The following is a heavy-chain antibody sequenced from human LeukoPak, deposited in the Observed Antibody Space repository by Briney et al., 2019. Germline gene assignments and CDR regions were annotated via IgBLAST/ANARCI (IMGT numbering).Heavy chain of an antibody. Sequence: SVKVSCKASGYSFTTYAMNWVRQAPGQGLEWMGGIIRIFSTTNYAQKFQGRVTISADESTSTAYMELSSLRSEDTAVYYCASGYCSTTSCYVNPYFDYWGQGTLVTVSS. CDR3: ASGYCSTTSCYVNPYFDY. V-gene: IGHV1-69*13. CDR2: IIRIFSTT. D-gene: IGHD2-2*03. CDR1: GYSFTTYA. J-gene: IGHJ4*02.